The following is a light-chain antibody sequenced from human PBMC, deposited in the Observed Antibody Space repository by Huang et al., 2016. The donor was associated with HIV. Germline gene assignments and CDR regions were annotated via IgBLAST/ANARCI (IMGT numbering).Light chain of an antibody. J-gene: IGKJ4*01. CDR1: QTILYSSKNKNY. V-gene: IGKV4-1*01. CDR2: WAS. CDR3: QQYFETPLT. Sequence: DIVMTQSPDSLAVSLGERATVNCKSSQTILYSSKNKNYVAWYQQKPGQPPKLPIYWASARESGVPDRCSGGGCGADFTLTSSSLQAEDVAVYCCQQYFETPLTVGGGTKVEIK.